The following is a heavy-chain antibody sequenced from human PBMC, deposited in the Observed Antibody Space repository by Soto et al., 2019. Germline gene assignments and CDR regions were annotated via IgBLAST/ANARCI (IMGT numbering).Heavy chain of an antibody. J-gene: IGHJ4*02. CDR2: IYYSGST. Sequence: QVQLQESGPGLVKPSETLSLTCTVSGGSVSSGSYYWSWIRQPPGKGLEWIGYIYYSGSTNYNPSLKSRVTISVDTSKNQCSLKLSSVTAADTAVYYCARSVEPGQWYYFDYWGQGTLVTVSS. CDR1: GGSVSSGSYY. CDR3: ARSVEPGQWYYFDY. V-gene: IGHV4-61*01. D-gene: IGHD2-15*01.